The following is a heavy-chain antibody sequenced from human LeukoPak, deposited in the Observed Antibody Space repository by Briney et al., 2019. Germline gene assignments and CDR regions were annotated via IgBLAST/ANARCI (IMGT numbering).Heavy chain of an antibody. V-gene: IGHV4-4*07. D-gene: IGHD4-17*01. Sequence: SETLSLTCTVSGGSISSYYWSWIRPPAGKGLEWIGRIYTSGSTNYNPSLKSRVTMSVDTSKNQFSLKLSSVTAADTAVYYCARGGLYGDYFVFFDYWGQGTLVTVSS. CDR3: ARGGLYGDYFVFFDY. CDR1: GGSISSYY. CDR2: IYTSGST. J-gene: IGHJ4*02.